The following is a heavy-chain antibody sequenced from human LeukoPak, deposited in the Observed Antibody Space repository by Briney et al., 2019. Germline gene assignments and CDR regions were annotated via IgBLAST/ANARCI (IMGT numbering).Heavy chain of an antibody. D-gene: IGHD1-26*01. V-gene: IGHV3-23*01. CDR3: VKSRRVGANQRGLFDY. CDR2: VSGSGRNT. Sequence: GGSLRLSCAGSGFTFSNYAMTWVRQAPGKGLEWVSSVSGSGRNTFYPGSVEGRFTISRDNSKNTVYLQTNSLRADDTAVYYCVKSRRVGANQRGLFDYWGQGTLVTVSP. J-gene: IGHJ4*02. CDR1: GFTFSNYA.